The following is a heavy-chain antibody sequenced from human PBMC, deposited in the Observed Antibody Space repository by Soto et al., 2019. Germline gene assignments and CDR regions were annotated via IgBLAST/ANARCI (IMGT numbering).Heavy chain of an antibody. V-gene: IGHV4-59*08. Sequence: SETLSLTCTVSGGSISSYYWSWIRQPPGKGLEWIGYIYYSGSTNYNPSLKSRVTISVDTSKNQFSLKLSSVTAADTAVYYCASTDYGDYYFDYWGQGTLVTVSS. D-gene: IGHD4-17*01. CDR2: IYYSGST. J-gene: IGHJ4*02. CDR1: GGSISSYY. CDR3: ASTDYGDYYFDY.